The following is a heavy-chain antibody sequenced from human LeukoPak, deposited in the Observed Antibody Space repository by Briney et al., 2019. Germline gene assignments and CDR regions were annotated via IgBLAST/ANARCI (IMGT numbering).Heavy chain of an antibody. D-gene: IGHD6-19*01. J-gene: IGHJ2*01. Sequence: GRSLRLSCAASGFTFSSYGMHWVRQAPGKGLEWVAVISYDGSNKYYADSVKGRFTISRDNSKNTLYLQMNSLRAEDTAVYYCAGSSGWYSWIGWYFDLWGRGTLVTVSS. CDR1: GFTFSSYG. CDR3: AGSSGWYSWIGWYFDL. CDR2: ISYDGSNK. V-gene: IGHV3-30*03.